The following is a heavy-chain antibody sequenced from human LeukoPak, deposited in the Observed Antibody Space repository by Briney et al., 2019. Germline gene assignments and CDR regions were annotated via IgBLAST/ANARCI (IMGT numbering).Heavy chain of an antibody. CDR1: GYTFTGYY. Sequence: ASVKVSCKASGYTFTGYYMHWVRQAPGQGLEWMGWINPNSGGTNYAQKFQGRVTMTRDTSISTAYMELSRLRSDDTVVYYCAREGSGSSYYYYMDVWGKGTTVTISS. CDR2: INPNSGGT. CDR3: AREGSGSSYYYYMDV. V-gene: IGHV1-2*02. D-gene: IGHD3-10*01. J-gene: IGHJ6*03.